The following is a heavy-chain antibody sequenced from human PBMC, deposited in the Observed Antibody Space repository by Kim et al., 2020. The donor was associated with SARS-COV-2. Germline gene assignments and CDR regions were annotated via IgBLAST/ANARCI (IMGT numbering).Heavy chain of an antibody. Sequence: GGSLRLSCAASGFSFNIYAMNWVRQAPGKGLEWISSITSSGSKIHYAESVKGRFTISRDNSKNSLHLLITTLRVEDTGVYFCARDQDFGEYRYGMDVWGQGTMVTVSS. V-gene: IGHV3-21*01. CDR3: ARDQDFGEYRYGMDV. CDR2: ITSSGSKI. D-gene: IGHD4-17*01. CDR1: GFSFNIYA. J-gene: IGHJ6*02.